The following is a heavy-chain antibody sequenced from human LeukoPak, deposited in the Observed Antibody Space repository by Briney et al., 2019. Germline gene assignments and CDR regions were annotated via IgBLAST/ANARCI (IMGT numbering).Heavy chain of an antibody. Sequence: GASVKVSCKASGYTFTSYGISWVRQAPGQGLEWMGWISAYNGNTNYAQKLQGRVTMTTDTSTSTAYMELRSLRSDDTAVYYCARGLADFWSGYYMWVDYYYYMDVWGKGTTVTVSS. CDR3: ARGLADFWSGYYMWVDYYYYMDV. D-gene: IGHD3-3*01. CDR2: ISAYNGNT. CDR1: GYTFTSYG. V-gene: IGHV1-18*01. J-gene: IGHJ6*03.